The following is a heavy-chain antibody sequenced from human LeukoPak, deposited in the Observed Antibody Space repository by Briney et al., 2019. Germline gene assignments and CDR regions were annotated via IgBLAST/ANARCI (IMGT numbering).Heavy chain of an antibody. J-gene: IGHJ4*02. CDR3: VRGGIVGTTARIPLFDC. CDR1: GGSISSYY. Sequence: PSETLSLTCTVSGGSISSYYWSWVRQPPGKGLEWIGYIYYSGSTNYNPSLKSRVTMSVDTSKNQFSLKLSSVTAADTAVYYCVRGGIVGTTARIPLFDCWGQGTLVTVSS. V-gene: IGHV4-59*01. CDR2: IYYSGST. D-gene: IGHD1-26*01.